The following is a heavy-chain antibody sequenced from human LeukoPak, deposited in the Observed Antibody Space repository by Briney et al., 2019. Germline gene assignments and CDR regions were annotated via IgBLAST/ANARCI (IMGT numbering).Heavy chain of an antibody. V-gene: IGHV3-66*01. Sequence: GGSLRLSCAASGVTVGNNYMNWVRQAPGKGLEWVSLIYSGGSTHYADSVKGRFTISRDNSKNTLYLQMNSLRVDDTAVYYCARGTVTKHNWFDPWGQGTLVTVSS. CDR2: IYSGGST. CDR1: GVTVGNNY. CDR3: ARGTVTKHNWFDP. D-gene: IGHD4-17*01. J-gene: IGHJ5*02.